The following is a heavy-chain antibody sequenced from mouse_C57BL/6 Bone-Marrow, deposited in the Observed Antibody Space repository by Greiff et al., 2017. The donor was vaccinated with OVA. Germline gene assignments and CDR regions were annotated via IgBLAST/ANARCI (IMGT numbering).Heavy chain of an antibody. Sequence: EVQLVESGGDLVKPGGSLTLSCAASGFTFSSYGMSWVRQTPDKRLEWVATISSGGSYTYYPDSVKGRFTISRDNAKNTLYLQMSSLKSEDTAMYCCARHGDYGSFFDYWGQGTTLTVSS. J-gene: IGHJ2*01. CDR3: ARHGDYGSFFDY. CDR1: GFTFSSYG. D-gene: IGHD1-1*01. V-gene: IGHV5-6*01. CDR2: ISSGGSYT.